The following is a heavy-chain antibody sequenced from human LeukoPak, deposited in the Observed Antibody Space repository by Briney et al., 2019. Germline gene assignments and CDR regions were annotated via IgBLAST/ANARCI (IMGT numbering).Heavy chain of an antibody. CDR2: ISAYNGNT. CDR3: ARDPGYSSSWGVFDY. Sequence: GASVKVSCKASGYTFTSYGISWVRQAPGQGPERMGWISAYNGNTNYAQKLQGRVTMTTDTSTSTAYMELRSLRSDDTAVYYCARDPGYSSSWGVFDYWGQGTLVTVSS. J-gene: IGHJ4*02. CDR1: GYTFTSYG. V-gene: IGHV1-18*01. D-gene: IGHD6-13*01.